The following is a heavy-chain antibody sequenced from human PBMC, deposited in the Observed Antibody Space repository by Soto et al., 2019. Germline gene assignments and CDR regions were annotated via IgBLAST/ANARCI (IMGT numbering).Heavy chain of an antibody. V-gene: IGHV3-48*01. CDR2: ISRSSGTI. CDR3: ARQRSMDV. Sequence: EVQLVESGGGLVQPGGSLRLSCAASGFSFNDYSMNWVRQAPGKGLEWVSYISRSSGTIYYADSVKGRFTISRDNAKNSLYLQMNSLRGEDTAVYYCARQRSMDVWGQGTTVTVSS. CDR1: GFSFNDYS. J-gene: IGHJ6*02.